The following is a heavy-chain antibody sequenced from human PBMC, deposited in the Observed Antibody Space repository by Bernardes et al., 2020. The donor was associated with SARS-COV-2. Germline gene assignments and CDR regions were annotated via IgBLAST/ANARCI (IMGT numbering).Heavy chain of an antibody. CDR1: GGTFRGYY. D-gene: IGHD3-10*01. CDR2: INHGGST. Sequence: SETLSLTCAVYGGTFRGYYGSWIRKPPGKGLEWIGEINHGGSTNYNPSLKSRVTISVDTSKSQFSLKLSSVTAADTAVYYCARGPLRGVIRYFDFWGRGTLVTVSS. CDR3: ARGPLRGVIRYFDF. J-gene: IGHJ2*01. V-gene: IGHV4-34*01.